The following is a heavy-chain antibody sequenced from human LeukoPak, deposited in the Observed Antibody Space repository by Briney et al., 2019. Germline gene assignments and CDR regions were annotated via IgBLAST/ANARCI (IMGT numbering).Heavy chain of an antibody. D-gene: IGHD3-16*01. CDR3: ARDTGIMITFGGVTTLDYYYYGMDV. Sequence: ASVKVSCKASGYTFTSYDINWVRQATGQGLEWMGWMNPNSGNTGYAQRLQGRVTMTTDTSTSTAYMELRSLRSDDTAVYYCARDTGIMITFGGVTTLDYYYYGMDVWGQGTTVTVSS. CDR2: MNPNSGNT. J-gene: IGHJ6*02. V-gene: IGHV1-8*01. CDR1: GYTFTSYD.